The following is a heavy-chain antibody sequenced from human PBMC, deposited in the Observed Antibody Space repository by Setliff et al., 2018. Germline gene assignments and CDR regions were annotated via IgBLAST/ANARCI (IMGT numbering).Heavy chain of an antibody. V-gene: IGHV1-69-2*01. Sequence: ASVKVSCKASGYSFSDFYMHWVRQVPGEGLEALGRIDPRYDFTVYAERFKDRLTITADTSTDTSYMEMSSLRFEDTAVYYCAIDYGPTGTPYHWGQGTPVTVS. CDR1: GYSFSDFY. D-gene: IGHD1-1*01. J-gene: IGHJ4*02. CDR3: AIDYGPTGTPYH. CDR2: IDPRYDFT.